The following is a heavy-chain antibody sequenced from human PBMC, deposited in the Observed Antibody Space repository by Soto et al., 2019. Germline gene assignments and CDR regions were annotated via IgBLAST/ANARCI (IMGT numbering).Heavy chain of an antibody. CDR2: ISAHNGNT. Sequence: QVHLVQSGAEVKKPGASVKVSCKGSGYAFTTYGITWVRQAPGQGLEWMGWISAHNGNTNCAQKIQGRVTVTRDTPTSTAYMEVRSLRSADTAVYSWASGSYGDYWGQGALVTVSS. J-gene: IGHJ4*02. CDR1: GYAFTTYG. D-gene: IGHD1-26*01. V-gene: IGHV1-18*01. CDR3: ASGSYGDY.